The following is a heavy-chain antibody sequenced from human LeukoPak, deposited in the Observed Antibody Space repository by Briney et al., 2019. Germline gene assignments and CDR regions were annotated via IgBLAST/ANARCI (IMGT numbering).Heavy chain of an antibody. V-gene: IGHV1-2*04. CDR3: ARGPAGIAGRGGAFDI. J-gene: IGHJ3*02. Sequence: EASVKVSCKASGYTFTGYYMHWVRQAPGQGLEWMGWINPNSGGTNYAQKFQGWATMTRDTSISTAYMELSNLRSEDTAVYYCARGPAGIAGRGGAFDIWGQGTRVTVSS. CDR2: INPNSGGT. D-gene: IGHD6-13*01. CDR1: GYTFTGYY.